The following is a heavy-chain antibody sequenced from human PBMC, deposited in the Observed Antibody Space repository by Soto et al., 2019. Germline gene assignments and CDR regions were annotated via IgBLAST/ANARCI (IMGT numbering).Heavy chain of an antibody. D-gene: IGHD3-22*01. V-gene: IGHV3-30-3*01. J-gene: IGHJ3*02. CDR3: ARVGDSSGYAGLNAFDI. Sequence: LSCAASGFTFSSYAMHWVRQAPGKGLEWVAVISYDGSNKYYADSVKGRFTISRDNSKNTLYLQMNSLRAEDTAVYYCARVGDSSGYAGLNAFDIWGQGTMVTVSS. CDR1: GFTFSSYA. CDR2: ISYDGSNK.